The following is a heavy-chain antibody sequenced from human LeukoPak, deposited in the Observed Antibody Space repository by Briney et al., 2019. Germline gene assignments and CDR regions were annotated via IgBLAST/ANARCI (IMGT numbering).Heavy chain of an antibody. D-gene: IGHD2-2*01. Sequence: PSETLSLTCTVSGGSISSYYWSWLRQPAGKGLEGIGRIYTSGSTNYKPSLTSRVTMSVDTSKNQFSLKLSSVTAADTAVYYCARGSYALDYWGQGTLVTVSS. CDR1: GGSISSYY. CDR3: ARGSYALDY. CDR2: IYTSGST. V-gene: IGHV4-4*07. J-gene: IGHJ4*02.